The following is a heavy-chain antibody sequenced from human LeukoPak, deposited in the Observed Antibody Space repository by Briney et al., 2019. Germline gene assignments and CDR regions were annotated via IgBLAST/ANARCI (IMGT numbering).Heavy chain of an antibody. CDR1: GYTFTSYG. V-gene: IGHV1-18*01. D-gene: IGHD2-2*02. CDR2: ISAYNGNT. Sequence: GASVKVSCKASGYTFTSYGISWVRQAPGQGLEWMGWISAYNGNTNYAQKLQGRVTMTTDTSTSTAYMELRSLRYDDTAVYYCAKHCSSTSCYTFLDAFDIWGQGTMVIVSS. J-gene: IGHJ3*02. CDR3: AKHCSSTSCYTFLDAFDI.